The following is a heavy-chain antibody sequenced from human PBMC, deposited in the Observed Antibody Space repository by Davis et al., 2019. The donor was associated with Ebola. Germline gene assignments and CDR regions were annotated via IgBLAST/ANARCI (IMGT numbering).Heavy chain of an antibody. CDR3: ARDSGYYYFDY. CDR1: GGSFSGYY. Sequence: MPGGSLRLSCAVYGGSFSGYYWSWIRQPPGKGLEWIGEINHSGSTNYNPSLKSRVTISVDTSKNQFSLKLSSVTAADTAVYYCARDSGYYYFDYWGQGTLVTVSS. J-gene: IGHJ4*02. V-gene: IGHV4-34*01. CDR2: INHSGST. D-gene: IGHD3-22*01.